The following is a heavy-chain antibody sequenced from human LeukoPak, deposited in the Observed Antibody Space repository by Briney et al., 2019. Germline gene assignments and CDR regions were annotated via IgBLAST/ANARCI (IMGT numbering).Heavy chain of an antibody. D-gene: IGHD4-17*01. Sequence: PGGSLRLSCAASGFTFSGSAMHWVRQASGKGLEWVDRIRSKANSYATAYAASVKGRFTISRDDSKNTAYLQMNSLKTEDTAVYYCTRHDGDYGDYDPFDYWGQGTLVTVSS. J-gene: IGHJ4*02. V-gene: IGHV3-73*01. CDR1: GFTFSGSA. CDR2: IRSKANSYAT. CDR3: TRHDGDYGDYDPFDY.